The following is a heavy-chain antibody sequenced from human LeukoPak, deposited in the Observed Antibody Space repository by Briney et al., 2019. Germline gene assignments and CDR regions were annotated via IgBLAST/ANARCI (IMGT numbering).Heavy chain of an antibody. J-gene: IGHJ6*03. Sequence: SETLSLTCTVSGGSINTYYWSWIRQPPGKGLESIGYIYYTGNSDYNPSHKSRVTMSIDASKNQFSLKLSSVTAADTAVYYCAKGKGGMDVWGKGTTVTVSS. CDR3: AKGKGGMDV. CDR1: GGSINTYY. V-gene: IGHV4-59*01. CDR2: IYYTGNS.